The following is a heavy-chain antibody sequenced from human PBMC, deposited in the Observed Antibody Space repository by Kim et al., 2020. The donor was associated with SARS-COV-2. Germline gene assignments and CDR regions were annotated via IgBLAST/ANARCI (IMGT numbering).Heavy chain of an antibody. CDR3: ARDAPAAPHYYGSGSYYMCDYYYGMDV. CDR2: IYSGGST. CDR1: GFTVSSNY. V-gene: IGHV3-53*01. Sequence: GGSLRLSCAASGFTVSSNYMSWVRQAPGKGLEWVSVIYSGGSTYYADSVKGRFTISRDNSKNTLYLQMNSLRAEDTAVYYCARDAPAAPHYYGSGSYYMCDYYYGMDVWGQGTTVTVSS. J-gene: IGHJ6*02. D-gene: IGHD3-10*01.